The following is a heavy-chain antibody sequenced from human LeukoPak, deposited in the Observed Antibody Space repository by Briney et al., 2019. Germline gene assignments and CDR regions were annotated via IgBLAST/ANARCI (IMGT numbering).Heavy chain of an antibody. V-gene: IGHV4-39*07. D-gene: IGHD1-7*01. CDR2: IYYSGST. CDR3: ARSDWNYVWYFDY. CDR1: GGSISSSSYY. Sequence: SETLSLTCTVSGGSISSSSYYWGWIRQPPGKGLEWIGSIYYSGSTYYNPSLKSRVTISVDTSKNQFSLKLSSVTAADTAVYYCARSDWNYVWYFDYWGQGTLVTVSS. J-gene: IGHJ4*02.